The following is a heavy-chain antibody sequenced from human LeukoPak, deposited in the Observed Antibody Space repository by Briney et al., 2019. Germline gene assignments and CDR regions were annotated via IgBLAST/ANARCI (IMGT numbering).Heavy chain of an antibody. CDR3: AKALEQETVIALDS. CDR2: ISGSGGST. J-gene: IGHJ4*02. V-gene: IGHV3-23*01. D-gene: IGHD6-13*01. Sequence: PGGSLRLSCAASGFTFSTYAMSWVRQAPGKGLEWVSAISGSGGSTYYADSVKGRFPISRDNSKNTPYLQMNSLRAEDTSIYFCAKALEQETVIALDSWGQGTLVTVSS. CDR1: GFTFSTYA.